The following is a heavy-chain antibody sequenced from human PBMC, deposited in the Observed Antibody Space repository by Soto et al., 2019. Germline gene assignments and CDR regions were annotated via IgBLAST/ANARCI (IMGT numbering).Heavy chain of an antibody. Sequence: GGPLRLSCAASGFTFANAWMNWVRQAPGKGLEWVGRIKSKTDGGTTDYAAPVKGRFSISRDDSKNTLYLQMNSLKTEDTAVYYCTASSGLPPYYFYFGMDVWGQGTTVTVSS. CDR2: IKSKTDGGTT. J-gene: IGHJ6*02. V-gene: IGHV3-15*07. CDR3: TASSGLPPYYFYFGMDV. CDR1: GFTFANAW. D-gene: IGHD6-19*01.